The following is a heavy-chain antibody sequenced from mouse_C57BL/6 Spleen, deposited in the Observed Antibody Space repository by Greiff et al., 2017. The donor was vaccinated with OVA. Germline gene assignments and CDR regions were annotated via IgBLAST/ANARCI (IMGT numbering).Heavy chain of an antibody. Sequence: VQLQQPGPELVKPGASVKIPCKASGYTFTDYNMDWVKQSHGKSLEWIGDINPNNGGTIYNQKFKGKATLTVDKSSSTAYMELRSLTSEDTAVYYCARPLDDYWFAYWGQGTLVTVSA. CDR1: GYTFTDYN. CDR2: INPNNGGT. J-gene: IGHJ3*01. CDR3: ARPLDDYWFAY. D-gene: IGHD2-4*01. V-gene: IGHV1-18*01.